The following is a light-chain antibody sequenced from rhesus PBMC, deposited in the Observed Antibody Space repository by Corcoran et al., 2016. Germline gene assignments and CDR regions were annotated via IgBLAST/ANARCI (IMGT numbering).Light chain of an antibody. Sequence: DIVMTQTPLSLPVTPGEPASISCRSSQSLLHSNGHTYLFWYLQKPGQSPRLLIYLASNRAFGVPERFSGSGAGTDVTLKISRVEAEDVGIYYCLQDIQIPVTFGGGTKVEIK. V-gene: IGKV2-78*01. J-gene: IGKJ4*01. CDR3: LQDIQIPVT. CDR2: LAS. CDR1: QSLLHSNGHTY.